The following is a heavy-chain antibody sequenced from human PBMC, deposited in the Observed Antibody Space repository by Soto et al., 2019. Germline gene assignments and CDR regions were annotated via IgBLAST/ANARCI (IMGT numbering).Heavy chain of an antibody. Sequence: QVQLQESGPGLVKPSETLSLTCTVSGGSISGYYWSWIRQPPGKRLEWIGYIYYSGSTNYNPSLKSRVTISIDTSKHQFSLKLTSVTAADTALYFCARGIVPAATLYYFDHWGQGALVTVSS. J-gene: IGHJ4*02. CDR1: GGSISGYY. CDR2: IYYSGST. V-gene: IGHV4-59*08. CDR3: ARGIVPAATLYYFDH. D-gene: IGHD2-2*01.